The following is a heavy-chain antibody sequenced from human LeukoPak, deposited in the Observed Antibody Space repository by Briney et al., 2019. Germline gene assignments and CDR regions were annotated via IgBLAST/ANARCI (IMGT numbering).Heavy chain of an antibody. Sequence: PGRSLRLSCATSGLHFSSYGVHWVRQAPGKGLEWVAVISNEGSYQNYADSVKGRFTVSRDNSKNMVFLQMNSLTAEDTAIYYCARTREQWQVLDYWGQGTLVTVSS. D-gene: IGHD6-19*01. CDR1: GLHFSSYG. CDR2: ISNEGSYQ. V-gene: IGHV3-30*03. J-gene: IGHJ4*02. CDR3: ARTREQWQVLDY.